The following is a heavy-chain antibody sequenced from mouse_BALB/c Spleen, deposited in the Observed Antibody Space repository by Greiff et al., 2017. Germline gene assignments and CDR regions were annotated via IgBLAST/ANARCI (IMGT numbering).Heavy chain of an antibody. CDR3: ARGWGNNAMDY. CDR1: GFTFSSYA. CDR2: ISSGGST. Sequence: EVKLMESGGGLVKPGGSLKLSCAASGFTFSSYAMSWVRQTPEKRLEWVASISSGGSTYYPDSVKGRFTISRDNARNILYLQMSSLRSEDTAMYYCARGWGNNAMDYWGQGTSVTVSS. D-gene: IGHD2-1*01. J-gene: IGHJ4*01. V-gene: IGHV5-6-5*01.